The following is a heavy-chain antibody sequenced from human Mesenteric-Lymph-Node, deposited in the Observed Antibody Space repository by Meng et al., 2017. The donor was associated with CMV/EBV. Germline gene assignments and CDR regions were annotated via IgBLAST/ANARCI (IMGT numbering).Heavy chain of an antibody. J-gene: IGHJ1*01. Sequence: GGSLRLSCAASGFTFDDYTMHWVRQAPGKGLEWVSLISWDGGSTYYADSVKGRFTISRDNSKNSLYLQMNSLRAEDTAVYYCASSVVGATRYFQHWGQGTLVTVSS. CDR3: ASSVVGATRYFQH. D-gene: IGHD1-26*01. CDR1: GFTFDDYT. CDR2: ISWDGGST. V-gene: IGHV3-43*01.